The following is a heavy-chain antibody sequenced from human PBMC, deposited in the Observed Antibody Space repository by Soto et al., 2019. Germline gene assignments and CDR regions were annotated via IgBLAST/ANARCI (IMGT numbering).Heavy chain of an antibody. D-gene: IGHD3-10*01. V-gene: IGHV4-59*08. J-gene: IGHJ6*02. Sequence: QVQLQESGPGLVKPSETLSLTCTVSGGSITNYYCSWFRQPPGKGLEWIGYINYDGYSAYNLSLKRRGPLSMGASKTQFSLMLESVTATDTAVYYCARHGFGPLHGLVDVWGPGTTVIVSS. CDR1: GGSITNYY. CDR3: ARHGFGPLHGLVDV. CDR2: INYDGYS.